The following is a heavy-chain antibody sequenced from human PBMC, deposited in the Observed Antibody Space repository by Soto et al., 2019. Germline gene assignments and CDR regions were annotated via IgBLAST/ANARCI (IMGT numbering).Heavy chain of an antibody. CDR1: GYTFTSYG. J-gene: IGHJ4*02. CDR3: VREMWRRSGPQNLYAY. V-gene: IGHV1-18*01. CDR2: ISAYNGNT. Sequence: ASVKVSCKASGYTFTSYGISWVRQAPGQGLEWMGWISAYNGNTNYAQKLQGRVTMTTDTSTSTAYMELRSLRSDDTAVYYCVREMWRRSGPQNLYAYCGLASLFTVS. D-gene: IGHD6-25*01.